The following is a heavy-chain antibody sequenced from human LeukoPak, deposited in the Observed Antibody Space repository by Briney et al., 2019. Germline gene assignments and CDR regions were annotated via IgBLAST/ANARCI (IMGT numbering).Heavy chain of an antibody. J-gene: IGHJ6*03. V-gene: IGHV1-8*01. D-gene: IGHD6-13*01. Sequence: ASVKVSCKASGYTFTSYDINWVRQATGQGLEWMGWMNPNSGNTGYAQKFQGRVTMTRNTSISTAYMELSSLRSEDTAVYYCATASLRFAAYSSSWYENYYYYMDVWGKGTTVTASS. CDR1: GYTFTSYD. CDR2: MNPNSGNT. CDR3: ATASLRFAAYSSSWYENYYYYMDV.